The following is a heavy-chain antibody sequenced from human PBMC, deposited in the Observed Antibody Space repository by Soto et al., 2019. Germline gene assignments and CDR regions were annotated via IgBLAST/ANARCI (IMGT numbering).Heavy chain of an antibody. CDR3: ARMNYYDTSGYPFDY. J-gene: IGHJ4*02. D-gene: IGHD3-22*01. V-gene: IGHV4-59*01. CDR2: IYYSGTT. CDR1: GGSISSYY. Sequence: SETLSLTCTVSGGSISSYYWSWIRQPPGKGLEWIGYIYYSGTTNYNPSLKSRVTMSADTSKNQFSLKLNSVTAADTAVYYCARMNYYDTSGYPFDYWGQGTLVT.